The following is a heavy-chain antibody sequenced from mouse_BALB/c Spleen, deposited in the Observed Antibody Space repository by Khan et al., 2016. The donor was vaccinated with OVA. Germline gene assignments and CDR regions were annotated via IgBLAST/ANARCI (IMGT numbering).Heavy chain of an antibody. CDR2: INTHSGVP. D-gene: IGHD2-14*01. CDR1: GYNFKTAG. J-gene: IGHJ4*01. CDR3: ARGGDAYYRNDGGAMEY. Sequence: QIQLVQSGPELKKPGETVRISCKASGYNFKTAGIQWVQKMPGKGLKWIGRINTHSGVPKYAEDFKGRFALSWEISVNTAYLQITNLKNEDTDTHCCARGGDAYYRNDGGAMEYWGQGTSVTVSS. V-gene: IGHV9-4*02.